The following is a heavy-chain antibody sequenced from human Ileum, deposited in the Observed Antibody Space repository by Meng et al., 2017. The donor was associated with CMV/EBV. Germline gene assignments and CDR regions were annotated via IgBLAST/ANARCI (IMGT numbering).Heavy chain of an antibody. CDR2: INSDGSNT. D-gene: IGHD5-12*01. J-gene: IGHJ3*02. V-gene: IGHV3-74*01. CDR3: AGGYAASFDI. CDR1: EFAFSSSW. Sequence: LSGATSEFAFSSSWSHLVRQVPGKGLVWVSRINSDGSNTIYADSVKGRFTISKENAKNTLYLQMNSLRVEDTGVYYCAGGYAASFDIWGQGTMVTVSS.